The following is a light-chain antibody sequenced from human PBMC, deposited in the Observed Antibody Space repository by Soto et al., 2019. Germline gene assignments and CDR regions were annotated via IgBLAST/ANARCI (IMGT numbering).Light chain of an antibody. Sequence: DIQMTQSPSTLSASVGDRVTITCRASQSISSWLAWYKHKPGKAPKLLIYDASNLDSGVPSRFSGGGSGTDFTLTISRLEPEDFAVYYCQQYGSSGTFGQGTKVDIK. CDR3: QQYGSSGT. CDR1: QSISSW. V-gene: IGKV1-5*01. J-gene: IGKJ1*01. CDR2: DAS.